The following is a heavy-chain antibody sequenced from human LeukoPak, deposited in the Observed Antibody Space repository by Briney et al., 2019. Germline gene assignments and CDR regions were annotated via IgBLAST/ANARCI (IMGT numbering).Heavy chain of an antibody. D-gene: IGHD7-27*01. Sequence: PGGSLRLSCAASGFTFSSYSMNWVRQAPGKGLEWVSYISSSSSTIYYADSVKGRFTIFRDNAKNSLYLQMNSLRAEDTALYYCARGGPTGALDDWGQGTLLTVSS. V-gene: IGHV3-48*04. CDR2: ISSSSSTI. J-gene: IGHJ4*02. CDR3: ARGGPTGALDD. CDR1: GFTFSSYS.